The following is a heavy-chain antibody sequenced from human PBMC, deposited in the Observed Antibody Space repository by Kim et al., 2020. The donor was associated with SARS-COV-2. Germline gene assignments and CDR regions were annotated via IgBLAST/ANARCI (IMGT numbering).Heavy chain of an antibody. CDR3: ARRYGDYLYFDY. J-gene: IGHJ4*02. CDR1: GYTFTHHT. Sequence: ASVKVSCKASGYTFTHHTIHWVRQAPGQRLEWMGWINAGNGNTKYSQKFQGRVTITRDTSASTVYMEVNSLRSEDTATYYCARRYGDYLYFDYWGQGTLVTVSS. V-gene: IGHV1-3*01. D-gene: IGHD4-17*01. CDR2: INAGNGNT.